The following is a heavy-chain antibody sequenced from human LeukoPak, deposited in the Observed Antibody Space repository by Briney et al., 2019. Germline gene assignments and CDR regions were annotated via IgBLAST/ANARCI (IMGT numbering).Heavy chain of an antibody. CDR1: GYTLTAYH. Sequence: ASVKVSCKASGYTLTAYHVHWVRQAPGQGLECMGWISPKNGDTNYAQEFQGRVTMTSDTSISTVYLELTRLTSDDTAVYYCAREVGRNSYDHWGQGTLVTVSS. V-gene: IGHV1-2*02. D-gene: IGHD5-18*01. CDR2: ISPKNGDT. CDR3: AREVGRNSYDH. J-gene: IGHJ4*02.